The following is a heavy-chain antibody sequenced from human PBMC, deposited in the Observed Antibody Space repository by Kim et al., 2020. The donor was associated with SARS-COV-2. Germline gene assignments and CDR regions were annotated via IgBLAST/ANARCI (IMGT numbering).Heavy chain of an antibody. V-gene: IGHV1-3*01. J-gene: IGHJ4*02. D-gene: IGHD3-16*01. CDR1: GYTFSTYG. CDR3: AKAGFVGSLDY. CDR2: INGGNGKT. Sequence: ASVKVSCKASGYTFSTYGIHWVRQAPGQRFEWRGWINGGNGKTKYSEKFQGRVTITRDTSARTVYMELSSLRSEDTAVYYCAKAGFVGSLDYWGQGTLVT.